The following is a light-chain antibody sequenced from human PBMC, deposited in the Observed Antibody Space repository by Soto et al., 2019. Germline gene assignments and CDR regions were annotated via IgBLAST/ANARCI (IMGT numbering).Light chain of an antibody. CDR3: TSYAGTNSPSVV. Sequence: QSVLTKPPSASGSPGQSVTISCTGTSSDVGGYTDVSWYQQHPGKAPKLTIYEVTKRPSGVPVRFSGSKSGNTASLTVSALQAEDEAEYYCTSYAGTNSPSVVFGNGTKLTVL. CDR2: EVT. V-gene: IGLV2-8*01. CDR1: SSDVGGYTD. J-gene: IGLJ1*01.